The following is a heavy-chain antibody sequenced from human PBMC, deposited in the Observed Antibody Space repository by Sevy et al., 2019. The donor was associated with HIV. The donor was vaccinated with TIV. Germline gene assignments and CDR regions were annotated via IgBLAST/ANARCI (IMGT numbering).Heavy chain of an antibody. CDR3: ARELAHFLKGFDF. V-gene: IGHV1-2*02. J-gene: IGHJ4*02. CDR2: INPNNGDT. CDR1: GYIFTDNL. D-gene: IGHD3-3*02. Sequence: ASVKVSCKASGYIFTDNLLHWVRQAPGEGPEWVGCINPNNGDTWFAQNLQDRITMDRDTSTSTAYMDLSRLTSDDTAIYYCARELAHFLKGFDFWGQGTLVTVSS.